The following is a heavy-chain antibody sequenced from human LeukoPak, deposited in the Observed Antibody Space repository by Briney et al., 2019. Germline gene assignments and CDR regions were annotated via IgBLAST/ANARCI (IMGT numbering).Heavy chain of an antibody. Sequence: ASVKVSCKASGYFLAAYYMHWARLAPGQGLEWMGWINPTSGGANYAQKFQGRVTLTRNTSLSTVYMEINGLQFDDSGVYFCARDVYRFLRYHFDVWGQGTPVTVFS. J-gene: IGHJ4*02. D-gene: IGHD5/OR15-5a*01. CDR1: GYFLAAYY. CDR3: ARDVYRFLRYHFDV. V-gene: IGHV1-2*02. CDR2: INPTSGGA.